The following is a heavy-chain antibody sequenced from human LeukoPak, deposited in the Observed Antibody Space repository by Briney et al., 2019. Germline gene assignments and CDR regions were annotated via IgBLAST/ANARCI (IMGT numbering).Heavy chain of an antibody. CDR3: AKSGYNRFDY. V-gene: IGHV3-23*01. D-gene: IGHD5-24*01. Sequence: PGWSLRLSCASSGFTFSSSAMSGVRQAPGRGLEWVSSISGSGSGGRTYYEDSVKGRFNISRDNSKNTLYLQMNSLRAEDTAVYYCAKSGYNRFDYWGQGTLVTVSS. J-gene: IGHJ4*02. CDR2: ISGSGSGGRT. CDR1: GFTFSSSA.